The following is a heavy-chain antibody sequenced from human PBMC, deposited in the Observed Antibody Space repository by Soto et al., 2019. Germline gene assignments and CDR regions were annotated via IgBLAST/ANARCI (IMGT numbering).Heavy chain of an antibody. V-gene: IGHV3-49*03. D-gene: IGHD2-2*01. CDR1: GFTFGDYA. Sequence: GGSLRLSCTASGFTFGDYAMSWFRQAPGKGLEWVGFIRSKAYGGTTEYAASVKGRFTISRDDSKSIAYLQMNSLKTEDTAVYYCTRVIDCSSTSCYVGYYYYMDVWGKGATVTVSS. CDR3: TRVIDCSSTSCYVGYYYYMDV. J-gene: IGHJ6*03. CDR2: IRSKAYGGTT.